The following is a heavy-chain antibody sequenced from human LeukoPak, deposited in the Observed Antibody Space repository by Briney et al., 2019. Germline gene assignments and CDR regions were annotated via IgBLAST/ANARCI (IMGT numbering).Heavy chain of an antibody. D-gene: IGHD6-13*01. CDR3: AKPDSSSWENDAFDI. CDR2: ISWNSGSI. CDR1: GFTFDDYA. J-gene: IGHJ3*02. Sequence: GGSLRLSCAPSGFTFDDYAMHWVRQAPGRGLGRVSGISWNSGSIGYADSVKGRFTISRDNAKNSLYLQMNSLRAEDTALYYCAKPDSSSWENDAFDIWGQGTMVTVSS. V-gene: IGHV3-9*01.